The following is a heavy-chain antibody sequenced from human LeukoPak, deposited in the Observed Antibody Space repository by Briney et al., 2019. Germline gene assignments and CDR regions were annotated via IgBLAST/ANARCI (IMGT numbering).Heavy chain of an antibody. Sequence: GGSLRLSCAASGFTLSNAWMNWVRQAPGKGLEWVGLIKSKTNGETRDYAAPVKGRFTISRDDSDNTLYLQMNSLKTEDTAVYYCTRSPMVRGVNYPIPMDVWGKGTTVTISS. CDR3: TRSPMVRGVNYPIPMDV. V-gene: IGHV3-15*01. CDR2: IKSKTNGETR. CDR1: GFTLSNAW. J-gene: IGHJ6*03. D-gene: IGHD3-10*01.